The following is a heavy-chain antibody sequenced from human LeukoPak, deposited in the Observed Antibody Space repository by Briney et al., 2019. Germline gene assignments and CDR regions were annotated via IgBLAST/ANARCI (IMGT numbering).Heavy chain of an antibody. CDR3: AASYSNYAPIDP. CDR1: GYSISSGYY. D-gene: IGHD4-11*01. J-gene: IGHJ5*02. CDR2: IYHSGST. V-gene: IGHV4-38-2*02. Sequence: SETLSLTCTVSGYSISSGYYWGWIRQPPGKGLEWIGSIYHSGSTYYNPSLKSRVTISVDTSKNQFSLKLSSVTAADTAVYYCAASYSNYAPIDPWGQGTLVTVSS.